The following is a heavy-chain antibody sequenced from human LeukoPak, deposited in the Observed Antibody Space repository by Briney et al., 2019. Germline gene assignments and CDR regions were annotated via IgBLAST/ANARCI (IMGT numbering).Heavy chain of an antibody. Sequence: SETLSLTCTVSGGSISSGGYYWSWIRQPPGKGLEWIGSIYYSGSTYYNPSLKSRVTISVDTSKNQFSLKLSSVTAADTAVYYCARRVIGATGMDVWGQGTTVTVSS. V-gene: IGHV4-39*01. D-gene: IGHD3-10*01. CDR3: ARRVIGATGMDV. J-gene: IGHJ6*02. CDR1: GGSISSGGYY. CDR2: IYYSGST.